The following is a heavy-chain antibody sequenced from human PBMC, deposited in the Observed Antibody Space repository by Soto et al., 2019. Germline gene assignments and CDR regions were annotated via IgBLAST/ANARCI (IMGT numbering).Heavy chain of an antibody. CDR3: AREAGYGSGSRRFDT. D-gene: IGHD3-10*01. CDR1: GKTVGTYG. Sequence: QVQLMQSGTEVAKPGASVKVSCKTSGKTVGTYGLSWVRQAPGQGLEWMGWIVGDSGATIYAQKFQGRVTMYTDTSTNTAYMELRSLTSDDSALYYCAREAGYGSGSRRFDTWGQGTLVSVSS. CDR2: IVGDSGAT. V-gene: IGHV1-18*01. J-gene: IGHJ4*02.